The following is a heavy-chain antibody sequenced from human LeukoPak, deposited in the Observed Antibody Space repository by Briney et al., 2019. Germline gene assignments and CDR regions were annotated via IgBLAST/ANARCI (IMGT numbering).Heavy chain of an antibody. V-gene: IGHV4-30-4*01. CDR2: IYYSGST. CDR3: ARVRYCSTNRCYDREFDN. D-gene: IGHD2-2*01. J-gene: IGHJ4*02. CDR1: GGSISSGDYY. Sequence: TPSQTLSLTCTVSGGSISSGDYYWSWIRQPPGKGLEWIGYIYYSGSTYYNPSLKSRVTISVDASKNQFSLKLSSVTAADTAVYYCARVRYCSTNRCYDREFDNWGQGTLVTVSS.